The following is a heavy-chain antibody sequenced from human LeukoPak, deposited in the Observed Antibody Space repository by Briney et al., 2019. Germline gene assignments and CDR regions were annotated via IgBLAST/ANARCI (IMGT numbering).Heavy chain of an antibody. CDR3: ARESVAGTLNYYFNN. Sequence: ASVKVSCKASGYTFTGYYIQWVRQAPGQGLEWMGWINPNSGDTDYAQKFQGRVTMTRDTTISTVYMELSGLRSDDTAVYYCARESVAGTLNYYFNNWGQGTLVTVSS. J-gene: IGHJ4*02. CDR2: INPNSGDT. CDR1: GYTFTGYY. V-gene: IGHV1-2*02. D-gene: IGHD6-19*01.